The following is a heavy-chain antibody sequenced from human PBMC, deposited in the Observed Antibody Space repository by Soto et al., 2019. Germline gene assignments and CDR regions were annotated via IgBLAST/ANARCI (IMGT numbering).Heavy chain of an antibody. CDR3: AKSFSSNWYDYFNS. CDR1: GFGLIDFA. J-gene: IGHJ4*02. D-gene: IGHD6-13*01. CDR2: ISGSCSDT. Sequence: GGSLRLSCVASGFGLIDFAMSWVRQAPGKGLQWVSAISGSCSDTYYADSVKGRFTISRDTSKNTLYLQMNSLRAEDTALYYCAKSFSSNWYDYFNSWGQGSLVTVS. V-gene: IGHV3-23*01.